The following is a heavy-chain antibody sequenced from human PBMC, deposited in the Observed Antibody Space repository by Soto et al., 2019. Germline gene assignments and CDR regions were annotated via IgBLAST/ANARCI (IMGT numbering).Heavy chain of an antibody. V-gene: IGHV1-69*13. Sequence: SVKVSCKASGGSFSSYAISWVRQAPGQGLEWMGGIIPIFGTANYAQKFQGRVTITADESTSTAYMELSSLRSEDTAVYYCARRADSSGYYRYYGMDVWGQGTTVTVSS. CDR1: GGSFSSYA. J-gene: IGHJ6*02. CDR2: IIPIFGTA. CDR3: ARRADSSGYYRYYGMDV. D-gene: IGHD3-22*01.